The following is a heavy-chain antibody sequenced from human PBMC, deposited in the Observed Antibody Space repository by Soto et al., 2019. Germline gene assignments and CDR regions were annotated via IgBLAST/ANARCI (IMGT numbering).Heavy chain of an antibody. J-gene: IGHJ4*02. Sequence: EVPLLESGGGLVQPGGSLRLSCAASGFTFSSYAMSWVRQAPGKGLEWVSAISGSGGSTYYADSVKGRFTISRDNSKNTLYLQMNSLRAEDTAVYYCAKRTPKSSGWYRGVEDYWGQGTLVTVSS. CDR1: GFTFSSYA. CDR2: ISGSGGST. CDR3: AKRTPKSSGWYRGVEDY. D-gene: IGHD6-19*01. V-gene: IGHV3-23*01.